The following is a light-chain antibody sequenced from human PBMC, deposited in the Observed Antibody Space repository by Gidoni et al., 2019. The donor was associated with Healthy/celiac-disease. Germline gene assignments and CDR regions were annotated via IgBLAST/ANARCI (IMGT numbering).Light chain of an antibody. V-gene: IGKV1-33*01. CDR2: DAS. CDR3: QQYDNLPPI. Sequence: DIQMTQSPSSLSASVGDRVTITCQASQDISNYLNWYQQKPGKAPKLLIYDASNLETGVPSRFSGSGSGTDFTFTISSLKPEDIATYYCQQYDNLPPIFGQXTKLEIK. CDR1: QDISNY. J-gene: IGKJ2*01.